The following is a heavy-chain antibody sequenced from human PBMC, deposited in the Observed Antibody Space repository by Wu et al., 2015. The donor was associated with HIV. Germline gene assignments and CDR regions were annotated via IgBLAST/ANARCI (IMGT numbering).Heavy chain of an antibody. CDR1: GYTFTGYY. CDR3: ARVLPRRPYYYYGLDV. V-gene: IGHV1-2*02. J-gene: IGHJ6*02. CDR2: INPNSGGT. D-gene: IGHD6-6*01. Sequence: QVQLVQSGAEVKKPGASVKVSCKASGYTFTGYYMHWVRQAPGQGLEWMGWINPNSGGTNYAQKFQGRVTMTRDTSISTAYMELGRLRSDDTAVYYCARVLPRRPYYYYGLDVWGQGTTVTVSS.